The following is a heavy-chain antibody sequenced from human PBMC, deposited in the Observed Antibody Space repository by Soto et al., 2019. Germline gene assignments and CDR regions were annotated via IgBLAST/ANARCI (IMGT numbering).Heavy chain of an antibody. J-gene: IGHJ1*01. Sequence: SETLSLTCTVSGGSISSGDYYWSWIRQPPGKGLEWIGYIYYSGSTYYNPSLKSRVTISVDTSKNQFSLKLSSVTAADTAVYYCARDQAAMVRGPYFQHWGQGTLVTSPQ. CDR1: GGSISSGDYY. CDR2: IYYSGST. D-gene: IGHD3-10*01. CDR3: ARDQAAMVRGPYFQH. V-gene: IGHV4-30-4*02.